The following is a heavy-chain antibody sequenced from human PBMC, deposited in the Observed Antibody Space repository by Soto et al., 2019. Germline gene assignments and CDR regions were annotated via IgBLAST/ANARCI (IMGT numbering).Heavy chain of an antibody. CDR3: ARVGIGVVLAATGPWFDP. Sequence: SETLSLTCAVYGGSFSGYYWSWIRQPPGKGLEWIGEINHSGSTNYNPSLKSRVTISVDTSKNQFSLKLSSVTAADTAVYYCARVGIGVVLAATGPWFDPWGQGTLVTVSS. D-gene: IGHD2-15*01. CDR2: INHSGST. V-gene: IGHV4-34*01. J-gene: IGHJ5*02. CDR1: GGSFSGYY.